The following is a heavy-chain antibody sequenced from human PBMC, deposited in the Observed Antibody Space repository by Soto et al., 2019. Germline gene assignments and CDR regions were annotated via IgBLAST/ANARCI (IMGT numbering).Heavy chain of an antibody. Sequence: KTSETLSLTCTVSGGSISSYYWSWIRQPPGKGLEWIGYIYYSGGTNYNPSLKSRVTISVDTSISTAYMELSRLRSDDTAVYYCASAYYGGITIFGVVIDYYYYYGMDVWGQGTTVTVSS. V-gene: IGHV4-59*01. CDR3: ASAYYGGITIFGVVIDYYYYYGMDV. CDR1: GGSISSYY. D-gene: IGHD3-3*01. CDR2: IYYSGGT. J-gene: IGHJ6*02.